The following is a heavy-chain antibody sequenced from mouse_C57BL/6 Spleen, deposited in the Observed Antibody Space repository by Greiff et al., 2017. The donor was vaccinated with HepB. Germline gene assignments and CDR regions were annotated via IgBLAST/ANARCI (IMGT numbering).Heavy chain of an antibody. D-gene: IGHD2-5*01. CDR1: GFTFSDYY. Sequence: EVKLMESGGGLVQPGGSLKLSCAASGFTFSDYYMYWVRQTPEKRLEWVAYISNGGGSTYYPDTVKGRFTISRDNAKNTLYLQMSRLKSEDTAMYYCARRSNYPYYFDYWGQGTTLTVSS. J-gene: IGHJ2*01. CDR2: ISNGGGST. CDR3: ARRSNYPYYFDY. V-gene: IGHV5-12*01.